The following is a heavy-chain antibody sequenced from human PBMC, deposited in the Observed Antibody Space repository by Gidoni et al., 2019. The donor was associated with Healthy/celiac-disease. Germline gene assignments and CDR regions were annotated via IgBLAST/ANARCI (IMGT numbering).Heavy chain of an antibody. V-gene: IGHV3-30*04. CDR2: ISYDGSNK. CDR1: GFTFRSYA. J-gene: IGHJ4*02. Sequence: QVQLVESGGGVVQPGRSLRLSCAASGFTFRSYAMHWVRQAPGKGREWVAVISYDGSNKYYADSVKGRVTISRDNSKNTLYLQMNSLRAEDTAVYYCAREDYGSGSYYNDEKLFYFDYWGQGTLVTVSS. CDR3: AREDYGSGSYYNDEKLFYFDY. D-gene: IGHD3-10*01.